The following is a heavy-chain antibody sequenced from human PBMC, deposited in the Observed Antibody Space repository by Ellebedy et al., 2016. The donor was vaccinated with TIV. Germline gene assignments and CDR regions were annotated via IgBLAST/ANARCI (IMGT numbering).Heavy chain of an antibody. Sequence: GSLRLSXAVYGGSFSGYYWSWIRQPPGKGLEWIGEINHSGSTNYNPSLKSRVTISVDTSKNQFSLKLSSVTAADTAVYYCARVRNDAFDIWGQGTMVTVSS. CDR1: GGSFSGYY. V-gene: IGHV4-34*01. J-gene: IGHJ3*02. D-gene: IGHD1-1*01. CDR3: ARVRNDAFDI. CDR2: INHSGST.